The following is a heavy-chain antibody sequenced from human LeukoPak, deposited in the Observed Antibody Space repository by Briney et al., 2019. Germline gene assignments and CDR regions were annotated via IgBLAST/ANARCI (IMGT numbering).Heavy chain of an antibody. J-gene: IGHJ4*02. Sequence: GSLRLSCAASGFPFSSYAMHWVRQAPGKGLEYVSGISSNGGSTYYANSVKGRFTISRDNSKNTLYLQMGSLRAEDVAVYYCARVSSSSGNDYWGQGTLVTVSS. CDR2: ISSNGGST. CDR3: ARVSSSSGNDY. D-gene: IGHD6-6*01. CDR1: GFPFSSYA. V-gene: IGHV3-64*01.